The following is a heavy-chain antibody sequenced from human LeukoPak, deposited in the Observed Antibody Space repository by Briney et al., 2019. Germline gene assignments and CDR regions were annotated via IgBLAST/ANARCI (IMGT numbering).Heavy chain of an antibody. D-gene: IGHD3-16*01. CDR2: ISYDGSNK. CDR1: GFTFSSYG. V-gene: IGHV3-30*03. Sequence: GRSLRLSCAASGFTFSSYGMHWVRQAPGKGLEWVAVISYDGSNKYYADSVKGRFTISRDNSKNTLYLQMNSLRAEDTAVYYCARDSSLLGYYYGMDVWGQGTTVTVSS. CDR3: ARDSSLLGYYYGMDV. J-gene: IGHJ6*02.